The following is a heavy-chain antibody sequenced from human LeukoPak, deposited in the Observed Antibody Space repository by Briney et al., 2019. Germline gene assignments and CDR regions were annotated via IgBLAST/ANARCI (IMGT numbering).Heavy chain of an antibody. CDR3: AGGGRVGTVFFRQFEYYFDY. D-gene: IGHD3-9*01. V-gene: IGHV3-30*04. Sequence: GGTLRLSCAASGFTFSSYAMHGVRQAPAKGVEWVAVISYDGSNKYYADSLRGRFTIHRDNSKNTRHLQMNSVKAEDTAVYYCAGGGRVGTVFFRQFEYYFDYWGQGTLVTVSS. CDR1: GFTFSSYA. CDR2: ISYDGSNK. J-gene: IGHJ4*02.